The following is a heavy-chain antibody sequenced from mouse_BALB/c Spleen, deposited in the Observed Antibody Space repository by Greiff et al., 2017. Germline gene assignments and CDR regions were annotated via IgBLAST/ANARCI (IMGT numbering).Heavy chain of an antibody. D-gene: IGHD2-4*01. CDR3: ARRSYDYDPYYYAMDY. J-gene: IGHJ4*01. Sequence: EVHLVESGPELVKPGASVKVSCKASGYAFTSYNMYWVKQSHGKSLEWIGYIDPYNGGTSYNQKFKGKATLTVDKSSSTAYMHLNSLTSEDSAVYYCARRSYDYDPYYYAMDYWGQGTSVTVSS. CDR1: GYAFTSYN. V-gene: IGHV1S135*01. CDR2: IDPYNGGT.